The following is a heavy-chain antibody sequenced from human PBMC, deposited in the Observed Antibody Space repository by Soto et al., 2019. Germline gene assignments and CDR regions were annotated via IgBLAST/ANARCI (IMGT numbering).Heavy chain of an antibody. J-gene: IGHJ5*01. CDR2: INHSGRV. Sequence: PSETLSLTCAVYGGSFSGHSWTWIRQSPGKGLEWIGDINHSGRVNYSPSLKSRVTISLDTSKNQSSLTLSAVTAADTAMYYCSTRAYDTNGYYRFDPRGLGTLVPVCS. CDR3: STRAYDTNGYYRFDP. CDR1: GGSFSGHS. V-gene: IGHV4-34*01. D-gene: IGHD3-22*01.